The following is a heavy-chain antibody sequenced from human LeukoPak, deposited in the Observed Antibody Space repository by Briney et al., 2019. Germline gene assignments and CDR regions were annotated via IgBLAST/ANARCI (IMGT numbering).Heavy chain of an antibody. D-gene: IGHD2-21*01. J-gene: IGHJ4*02. CDR2: ISSSSSYI. V-gene: IGHV3-21*01. Sequence: GGSLSLSCAASGSTFSSYSMNWVRQAPGKGLEWVSSISSSSSYIYYADSVKGRFTISRDNAKNSLYLQMNSLRAEDTAVYYCARDYSLWGLDYWGQGTLVTVSS. CDR3: ARDYSLWGLDY. CDR1: GSTFSSYS.